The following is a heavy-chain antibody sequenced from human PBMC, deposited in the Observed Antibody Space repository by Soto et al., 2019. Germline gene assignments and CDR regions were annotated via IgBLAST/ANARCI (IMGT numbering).Heavy chain of an antibody. V-gene: IGHV4-39*01. CDR3: ARHQSHSSSYVDP. J-gene: IGHJ5*02. D-gene: IGHD6-13*01. CDR2: IYYSGST. CDR1: GGSISSSSYY. Sequence: TSETLSLTCTVSGGSISSSSYYWGWLRQPPGKGLEWIGSIYYSGSTYYNPSLKSRVTISVDTSKNQFSLKLSSVTAADTAVYYCARHQSHSSSYVDPWGQGTLVTVSS.